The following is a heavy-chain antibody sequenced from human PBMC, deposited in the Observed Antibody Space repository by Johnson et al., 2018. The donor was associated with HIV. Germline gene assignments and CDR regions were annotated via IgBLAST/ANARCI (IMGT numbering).Heavy chain of an antibody. CDR3: ARACRDGYTCDAFDI. Sequence: QVQLVESGGGVVQPGRSLRLSCAASGFTFNNYGMHWVRQAPGKWLEWVAVIWFDGSNKHYADSVKGRFTISRDNSKNTLYLQMNSLRAEDTAVYYCARACRDGYTCDAFDIWGQGTLVTVSS. D-gene: IGHD5-24*01. CDR2: IWFDGSNK. J-gene: IGHJ3*02. CDR1: GFTFNNYG. V-gene: IGHV3-33*01.